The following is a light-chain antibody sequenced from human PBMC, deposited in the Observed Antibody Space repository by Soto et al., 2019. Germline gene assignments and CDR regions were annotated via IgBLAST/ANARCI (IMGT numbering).Light chain of an antibody. CDR1: QSVRSD. V-gene: IGKV3-15*01. J-gene: IGKJ4*01. Sequence: ETVMTQSPATLSVSPGERVTLSCRASQSVRSDLAWYHQKPGQARRLLMSAASTRATGIPARLNGSGSETEFTLTISSLQSEDFAVYYCQQYNNWPLTFGGGTKVDIK. CDR2: AAS. CDR3: QQYNNWPLT.